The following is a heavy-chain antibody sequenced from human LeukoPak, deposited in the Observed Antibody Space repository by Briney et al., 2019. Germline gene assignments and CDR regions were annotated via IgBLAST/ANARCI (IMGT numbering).Heavy chain of an antibody. V-gene: IGHV4-4*07. CDR1: GASLSDFY. CDR2: FSNSGTT. D-gene: IGHD7-27*01. Sequence: PSETLSLTCTVSGASLSDFYWSWIRQPPGKGLEWIGFFSNSGTTNYNPSLKSRVTMSVDTSKNQFSLKLSSVTAADTAVYYCARGSNWGDYWGQGTLVTVSS. CDR3: ARGSNWGDY. J-gene: IGHJ4*02.